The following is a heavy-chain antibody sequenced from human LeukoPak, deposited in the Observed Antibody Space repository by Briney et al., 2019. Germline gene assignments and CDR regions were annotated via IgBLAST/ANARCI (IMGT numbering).Heavy chain of an antibody. Sequence: PGGSLRLSCAASGFTFSSYTMNWVRQPPGKGLEWVSNIGTSSTTIYYADSVKGRFTISRDNAKNSLYLQMNSLRADDTAVYYCARFPASGSYYYYMDVWGKGTTVTVSS. CDR1: GFTFSSYT. V-gene: IGHV3-48*01. D-gene: IGHD6-25*01. J-gene: IGHJ6*03. CDR2: IGTSSTTI. CDR3: ARFPASGSYYYYMDV.